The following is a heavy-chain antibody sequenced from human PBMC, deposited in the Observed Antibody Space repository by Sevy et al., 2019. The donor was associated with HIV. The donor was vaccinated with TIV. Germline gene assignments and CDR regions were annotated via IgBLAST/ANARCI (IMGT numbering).Heavy chain of an antibody. D-gene: IGHD2-2*01. CDR2: IIPIFGTA. CDR1: GGTFSKYA. J-gene: IGHJ6*02. Sequence: ASVKVSCKASGGTFSKYAITWVRQARGQGLEWMGGIIPIFGTANYAQKFQGRVTITADESTSTAYMELSSLRSEDTAVYYCARDRGFSSTSEYGMDVWGQGTTVTVSS. CDR3: ARDRGFSSTSEYGMDV. V-gene: IGHV1-69*13.